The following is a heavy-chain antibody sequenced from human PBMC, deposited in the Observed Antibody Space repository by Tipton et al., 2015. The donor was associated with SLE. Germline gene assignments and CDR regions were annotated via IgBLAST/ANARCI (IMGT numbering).Heavy chain of an antibody. CDR1: GFTFSSYE. CDR2: ISSGGISI. V-gene: IGHV3-48*03. J-gene: IGHJ6*02. CDR3: ARERGLLTGRSGDDYYGMDV. D-gene: IGHD3-9*01. Sequence: SLRLSCAASGFTFSSYEMNWVRQAPGKGLEWVSHISSGGISIYYADSVKGRFTISRDNAKNSLFLQMNSLRADDTAVYYCARERGLLTGRSGDDYYGMDVWGQGTTVTVSS.